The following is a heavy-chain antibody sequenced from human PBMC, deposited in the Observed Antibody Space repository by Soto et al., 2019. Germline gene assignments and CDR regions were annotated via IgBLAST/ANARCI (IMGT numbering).Heavy chain of an antibody. CDR2: ISGSGSNS. Sequence: PGGSLRLSCAASGFTFSDYYMTWIRQAPGKGLEWVSDISGSGSNSYYADSVKGRFTVSRDNAKNSLYLQMNSLRAEDTAVYYCAREVVVVVAATNYYSMDVSGQGTTVTVPS. J-gene: IGHJ6*02. D-gene: IGHD2-15*01. CDR3: AREVVVVVAATNYYSMDV. V-gene: IGHV3-11*01. CDR1: GFTFSDYY.